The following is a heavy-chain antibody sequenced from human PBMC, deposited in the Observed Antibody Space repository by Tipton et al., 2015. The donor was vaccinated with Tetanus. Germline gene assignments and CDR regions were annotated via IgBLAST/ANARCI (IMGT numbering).Heavy chain of an antibody. Sequence: GLVKPSLTLSLTCAISGDRVSSNSAAWNWVRQSPSRGLEWLGRTYYRSGWSYDYAVSVKGRITINPDTSKNHFSLQLTSVTPEDTAVYYCARGSINMGNSWGGYYGYYYFAMDVWGQGTTVTVSS. V-gene: IGHV6-1*01. CDR2: TYYRSGWSY. D-gene: IGHD3-3*01. J-gene: IGHJ6*02. CDR1: GDRVSSNSAA. CDR3: ARGSINMGNSWGGYYGYYYFAMDV.